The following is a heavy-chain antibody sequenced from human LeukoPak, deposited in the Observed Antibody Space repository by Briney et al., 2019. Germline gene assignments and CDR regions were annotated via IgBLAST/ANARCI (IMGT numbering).Heavy chain of an antibody. CDR1: GFTFAGFG. CDR2: IWYDGSNK. V-gene: IGHV3-33*01. CDR3: AREEDYSDTSGHYFFDY. D-gene: IGHD3-22*01. J-gene: IGHJ4*02. Sequence: PGRSLRLSCAASGFTFAGFGMHWVRQAPGKGLEWVAVIWYDGSNKFYGDSVRGRFTISRDNPMNTLYLQMNSLRAEDTAVYYCAREEDYSDTSGHYFFDYWGQGTLVTVSS.